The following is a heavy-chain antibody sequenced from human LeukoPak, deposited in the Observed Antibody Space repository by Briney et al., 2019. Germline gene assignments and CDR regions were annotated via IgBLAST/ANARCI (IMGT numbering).Heavy chain of an antibody. D-gene: IGHD4-17*01. J-gene: IGHJ4*02. CDR2: MNPNSGNT. Sequence: GASVKVSCKASGYIFTSYGISWVRLATGQGLEWMGWMNPNSGNTGYAQKFQGRVTMTRDTSINTAYMELIRLRSDDTAVYYCARGGGDAGDFGPWGQGTLVIVSS. V-gene: IGHV1-8*02. CDR3: ARGGGDAGDFGP. CDR1: GYIFTSYG.